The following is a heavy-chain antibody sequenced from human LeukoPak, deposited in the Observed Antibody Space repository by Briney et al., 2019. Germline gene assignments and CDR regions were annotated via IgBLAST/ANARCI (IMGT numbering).Heavy chain of an antibody. J-gene: IGHJ4*02. CDR3: ARVFYGDYVDY. V-gene: IGHV3-7*01. Sequence: GGSLRLSCAASGFTFSSYEMNWVRQAPGKGLEWVANINQDGSEKRYVDSVKGRFTISRDNAKNSLYLQMNSLRAEDTAVYYCARVFYGDYVDYWGQGTLVTVSS. D-gene: IGHD4-17*01. CDR2: INQDGSEK. CDR1: GFTFSSYE.